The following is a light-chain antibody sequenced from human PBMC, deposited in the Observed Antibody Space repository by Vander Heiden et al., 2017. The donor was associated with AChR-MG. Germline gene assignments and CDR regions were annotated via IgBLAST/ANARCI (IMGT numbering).Light chain of an antibody. Sequence: EIQMPQSPASLSASVGDRVTITCRASQSISSYLNWYQQKPGKAPKLLIYAASSLQSGVPSRFSGSGSGTDFTLTISSLQPEDFATYYCQQSYSTPSITFGQGTRLEIK. V-gene: IGKV1-39*01. CDR1: QSISSY. J-gene: IGKJ5*01. CDR3: QQSYSTPSIT. CDR2: AAS.